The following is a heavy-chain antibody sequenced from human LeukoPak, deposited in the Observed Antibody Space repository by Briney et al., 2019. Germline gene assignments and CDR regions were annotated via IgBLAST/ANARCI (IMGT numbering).Heavy chain of an antibody. V-gene: IGHV1-8*02. D-gene: IGHD1-14*01. CDR1: GYTFTGYY. Sequence: GASVKVSCKASGYTFTGYYMHWVRQAPGQGLEWMGWMNPNSGNTGYAQKFQGRVTMTRNTSISTAYMELSSLRSEDTAVYYCASRRPTLRRTDAGAFDIWGQGTMVTVSS. CDR2: MNPNSGNT. CDR3: ASRRPTLRRTDAGAFDI. J-gene: IGHJ3*02.